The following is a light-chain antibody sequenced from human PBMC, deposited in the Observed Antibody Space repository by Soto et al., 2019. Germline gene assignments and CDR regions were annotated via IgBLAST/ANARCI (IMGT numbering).Light chain of an antibody. CDR3: KQTNSFFAIT. Sequence: DIQMTQSPSSVSASVGDRVTITCRASQNIGSWLAWYQQNPGKAPKLLIHTASTLQSGVPSRFSGGESGKDFTLTISSLQPKVFATYFCKQTNSFFAITFGKGTRREIK. CDR1: QNIGSW. V-gene: IGKV1-12*01. CDR2: TAS. J-gene: IGKJ5*01.